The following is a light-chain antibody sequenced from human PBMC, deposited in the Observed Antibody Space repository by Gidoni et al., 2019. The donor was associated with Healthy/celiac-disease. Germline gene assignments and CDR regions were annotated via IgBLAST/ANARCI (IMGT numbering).Light chain of an antibody. J-gene: IGKJ3*01. CDR1: QRVSSY. V-gene: IGKV3-11*01. Sequence: EIVLPQSPATLSLSPGERATLSCRASQRVSSYLTWYQQKPGQAPRLLIYDASNRATGIPARFSGSGSGTDFTLTISSLEPEDFAVYYCQQRSNWFTFGPXTKVDIK. CDR3: QQRSNWFT. CDR2: DAS.